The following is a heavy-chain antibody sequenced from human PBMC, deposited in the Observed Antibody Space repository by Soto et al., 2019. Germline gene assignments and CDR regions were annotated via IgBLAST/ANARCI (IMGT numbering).Heavy chain of an antibody. CDR1: GFTFDDYA. J-gene: IGHJ6*02. CDR3: AKDRIPQTGLYGLDV. Sequence: EVQLVESGGGLVQPGRSLRLSCAASGFTFDDYAMHWVRQVPGKGLEWVSGISWNSGSLGYADSVKGRFTISRDNAKNSLYLDMYSLRAEDTALYYCAKDRIPQTGLYGLDVGGQGTTVTVSS. D-gene: IGHD3-9*01. CDR2: ISWNSGSL. V-gene: IGHV3-9*01.